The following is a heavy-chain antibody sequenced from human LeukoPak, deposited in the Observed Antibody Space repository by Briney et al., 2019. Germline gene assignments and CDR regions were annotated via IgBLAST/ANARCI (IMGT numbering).Heavy chain of an antibody. Sequence: GGSLRLSCAASGFTFSSYAMNWVPQAPGRGLEWVSGFIGSGGTTYYADSVKVRFTISIDNSKNTLYLQMTSLRAEDTAVYYCAKGSSGYCSSTSCYSLDLWGRGTLVTVSS. CDR3: AKGSSGYCSSTSCYSLDL. CDR2: FIGSGGTT. CDR1: GFTFSSYA. D-gene: IGHD2-2*01. V-gene: IGHV3-23*01. J-gene: IGHJ2*01.